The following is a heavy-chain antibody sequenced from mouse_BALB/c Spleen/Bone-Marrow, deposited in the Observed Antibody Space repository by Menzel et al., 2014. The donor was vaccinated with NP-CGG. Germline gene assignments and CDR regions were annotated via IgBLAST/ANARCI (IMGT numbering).Heavy chain of an antibody. V-gene: IGHV1-7*01. Sequence: QVQLQQPGAELAKPGASVKMSCKASGYTFTSYWMHWVKQRPGQGLEWIGYINPSTGYTEYNQKFKDKATLTADKSSSTAYMQLSSLTSEDSAVYYCARSNYYGSKGHWGQGTTLTVSS. D-gene: IGHD1-1*01. CDR2: INPSTGYT. CDR3: ARSNYYGSKGH. CDR1: GYTFTSYW. J-gene: IGHJ2*01.